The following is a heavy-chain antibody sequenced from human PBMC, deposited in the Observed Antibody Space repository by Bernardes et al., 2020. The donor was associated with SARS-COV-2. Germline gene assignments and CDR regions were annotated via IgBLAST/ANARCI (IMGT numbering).Heavy chain of an antibody. CDR2: INPSGGST. CDR1: GYTFTSYY. V-gene: IGHV1-46*01. Sequence: ASVKVSCKASGYTFTSYYMHWVRQAPGQGLEWMGIINPSGGSTSYAQKFQGRVTMTRDTSTSTVYMELSSLRSEDTAVYYCARDASYTIFGVVPPGGHVYGMDVWGQGTTVTVSS. J-gene: IGHJ6*02. D-gene: IGHD3-3*01. CDR3: ARDASYTIFGVVPPGGHVYGMDV.